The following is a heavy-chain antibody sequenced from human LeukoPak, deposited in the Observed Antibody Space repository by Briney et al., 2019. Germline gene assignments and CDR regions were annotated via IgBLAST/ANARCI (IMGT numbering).Heavy chain of an antibody. D-gene: IGHD2-8*01. J-gene: IGHJ4*02. CDR3: ARDSGVHYFDY. Sequence: PGRSLRLSCAASGFTFSTYAVHWVRQAPGKGLEWVAVISFDGGNKYYADSVKGRFTISRDNSKNTLYLQMNSLRAEDTAVYYCARDSGVHYFDYWGQGTLATVSS. V-gene: IGHV3-30*04. CDR2: ISFDGGNK. CDR1: GFTFSTYA.